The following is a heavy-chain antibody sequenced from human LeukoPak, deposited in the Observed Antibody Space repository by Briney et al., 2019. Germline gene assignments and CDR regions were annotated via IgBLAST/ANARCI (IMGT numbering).Heavy chain of an antibody. D-gene: IGHD3-22*01. J-gene: IGHJ4*02. Sequence: PSQTLSLTCAVSGGSISSCGYSWSWIRQPPGKGLEWIGYIYHSGSTYYNPSLKSRVTISVDRSKNQFSLKLSSVTAADTAVYYCARAGTYYDSSGYFAAGFDYWGQGTLVTVSS. CDR2: IYHSGST. CDR3: ARAGTYYDSSGYFAAGFDY. V-gene: IGHV4-30-2*01. CDR1: GGSISSCGYS.